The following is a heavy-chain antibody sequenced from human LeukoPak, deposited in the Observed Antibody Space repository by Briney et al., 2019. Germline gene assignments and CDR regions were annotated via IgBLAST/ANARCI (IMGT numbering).Heavy chain of an antibody. CDR1: GYTFSGYC. D-gene: IGHD5-18*01. CDR2: IKQDGSEK. CDR3: ARLAAMGTNFDY. V-gene: IGHV3-7*01. J-gene: IGHJ4*02. Sequence: GGSVKLSCTASGYTFSGYCMSWVRQAPGKGLEWVACIKQDGSEKYYADSVKGRFTISRDNAKNSLYLQMNSLRAEDTAVYYCARLAAMGTNFDYWGQGTLVTVSS.